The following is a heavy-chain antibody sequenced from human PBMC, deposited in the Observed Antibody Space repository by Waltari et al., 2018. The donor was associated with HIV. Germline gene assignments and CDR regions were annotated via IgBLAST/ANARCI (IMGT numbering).Heavy chain of an antibody. CDR2: IYYSGST. V-gene: IGHV4-39*01. CDR3: ARRIPTYYDFWSEGDWFDP. Sequence: QLQLQESGPGLVQPSETLSLTCTVSGGSISSSSYYWGWIRQPPGKGLEWIGSIYYSGSTYYNPSLKSRVTISVDTSKNQFSLKLSSVTAADTAVYYCARRIPTYYDFWSEGDWFDPWGQGTLVTVSS. CDR1: GGSISSSSYY. D-gene: IGHD3-3*01. J-gene: IGHJ5*02.